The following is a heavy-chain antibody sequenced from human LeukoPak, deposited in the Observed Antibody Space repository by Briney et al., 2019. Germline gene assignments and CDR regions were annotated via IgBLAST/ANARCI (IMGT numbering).Heavy chain of an antibody. V-gene: IGHV3-49*04. CDR3: TRVFHQRAYDSSSYSYVPFAY. J-gene: IGHJ4*02. CDR2: IRSTAYGGTR. D-gene: IGHD3-22*01. CDR1: GFTFSNYA. Sequence: GGSLRLSCAASGFTFSNYAMSWVRQAPGKGLEWVGFIRSTAYGGTREYAASVKGRFTISRDDSKNIAYLQMNSLKTEDTAVYYCTRVFHQRAYDSSSYSYVPFAYWGQGTLVTVSS.